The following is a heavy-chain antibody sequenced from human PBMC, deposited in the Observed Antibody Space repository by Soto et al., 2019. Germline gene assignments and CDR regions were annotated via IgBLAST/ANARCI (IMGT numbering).Heavy chain of an antibody. V-gene: IGHV3-48*03. Sequence: PGGSLRLSCAASGFTFSSYEMNWVRQAPGKGLEWVSYISSSGSTIYYADSVKGRFTISRDNAKNSLYLQMNSLRAEDTAVYYCAMTEYSSSPFDYWGQGTLVTVSS. D-gene: IGHD6-6*01. CDR1: GFTFSSYE. CDR3: AMTEYSSSPFDY. CDR2: ISSSGSTI. J-gene: IGHJ4*02.